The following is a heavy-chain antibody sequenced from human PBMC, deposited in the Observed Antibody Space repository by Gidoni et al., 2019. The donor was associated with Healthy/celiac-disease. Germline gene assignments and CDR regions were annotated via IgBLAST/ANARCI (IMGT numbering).Heavy chain of an antibody. CDR3: AKESGVGGGTTD. CDR1: GFTFSSYA. J-gene: IGHJ4*02. V-gene: IGHV3-23*01. CDR2: ISGSGGST. Sequence: ELQLLESGGGLVQPGGSLRLSCAASGFTFSSYAISWVRQAPGKGLEWVSAISGSGGSTYYADSVKGRFTISRDNSKNTLYLQMNSLRAEDTAVYYCAKESGVGGGTTDWGQGTLVTVSS. D-gene: IGHD1-26*01.